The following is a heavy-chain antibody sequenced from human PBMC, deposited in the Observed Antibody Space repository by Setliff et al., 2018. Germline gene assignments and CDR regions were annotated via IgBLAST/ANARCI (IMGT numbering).Heavy chain of an antibody. D-gene: IGHD3-22*01. J-gene: IGHJ5*02. CDR1: GFMFGSYA. V-gene: IGHV3-30-3*01. Sequence: GGSLRLSCAASGFMFGSYAMHWVRQAPGRGPEWLAVISYDGSHDYYADSVRSRFTISRDNSNNTLYMQMSSLRAEDTAIYSCARDGKQYYYDSTGYYRNWFDPWGQGTLVTVSS. CDR3: ARDGKQYYYDSTGYYRNWFDP. CDR2: ISYDGSHD.